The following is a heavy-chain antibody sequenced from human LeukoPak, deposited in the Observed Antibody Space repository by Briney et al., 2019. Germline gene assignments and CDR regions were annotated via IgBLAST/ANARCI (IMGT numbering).Heavy chain of an antibody. CDR1: GYTFTSYD. CDR3: ARGRQYAYYYDNYYGMDV. J-gene: IGHJ6*02. D-gene: IGHD3-22*01. Sequence: ASVKVSCKASGYTFTSYDINWVRQATGQGPEWMGWMNPNSGNTGYAQKFQGRVTMTRTTSISRAYMELSSLRSEDTAVYYCARGRQYAYYYDNYYGMDVWGQGTTVTVSS. V-gene: IGHV1-8*02. CDR2: MNPNSGNT.